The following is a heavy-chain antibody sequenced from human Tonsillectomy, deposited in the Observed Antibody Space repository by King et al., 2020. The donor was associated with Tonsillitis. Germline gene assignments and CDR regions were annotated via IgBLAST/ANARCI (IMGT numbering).Heavy chain of an antibody. J-gene: IGHJ4*01. CDR2: INPNSDGT. Sequence: QLVQSGAEVKKPGASVRVSCKASGYTFTDYYVHWVRQAPGQGLEWMGWINPNSDGTTYAQKFQGRVTMTRDTSITTAYMELRRLRSDDTAVYFCVRQVPAENSSGYVDYWGHGTLVTVSS. D-gene: IGHD3-22*01. V-gene: IGHV1-2*02. CDR3: VRQVPAENSSGYVDY. CDR1: GYTFTDYY.